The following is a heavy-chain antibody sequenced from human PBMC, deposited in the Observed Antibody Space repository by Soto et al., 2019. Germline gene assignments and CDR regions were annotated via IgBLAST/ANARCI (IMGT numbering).Heavy chain of an antibody. J-gene: IGHJ4*02. Sequence: SETLSLTCTVSGGSISSYYWSWIRQPPGKGLEWIGYIYYSGSTNYNPSLKSRVTISVDTSKNQFSLKLSSVTAADTAVYYCARGLWFGELLYFDYWGREPWSPSPQ. CDR3: ARGLWFGELLYFDY. D-gene: IGHD3-10*01. CDR1: GGSISSYY. V-gene: IGHV4-59*01. CDR2: IYYSGST.